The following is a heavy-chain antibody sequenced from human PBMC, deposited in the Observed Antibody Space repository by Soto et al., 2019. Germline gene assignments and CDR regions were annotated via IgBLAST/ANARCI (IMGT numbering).Heavy chain of an antibody. CDR3: ARGRASRPYYYYYGMDV. Sequence: GASVKVSCKASGGTFSSYAISWVRQAPGQGLEWMGGIIPIFGTANYAQKFRGRVMITADESTSTAYMELSSLRSEDTAVYYCARGRASRPYYYYYGMDVWGQGTTVTVSS. J-gene: IGHJ6*02. CDR2: IIPIFGTA. CDR1: GGTFSSYA. V-gene: IGHV1-69*13.